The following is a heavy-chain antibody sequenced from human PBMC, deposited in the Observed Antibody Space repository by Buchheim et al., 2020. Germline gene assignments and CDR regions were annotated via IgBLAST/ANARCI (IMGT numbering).Heavy chain of an antibody. CDR2: ISVGGGST. Sequence: EVQLWESGGGLAQPGGSLRLSCTASGFTFRKYAMSWVRQAPGKGLEWVSAISVGGGSTYYADSVKGRFTISRGNSQNTLFLQMSSLRVDDTAVYYCAKAVEYGGNSYYYYGMDVWGQGTT. V-gene: IGHV3-23*01. J-gene: IGHJ6*02. D-gene: IGHD4-23*01. CDR3: AKAVEYGGNSYYYYGMDV. CDR1: GFTFRKYA.